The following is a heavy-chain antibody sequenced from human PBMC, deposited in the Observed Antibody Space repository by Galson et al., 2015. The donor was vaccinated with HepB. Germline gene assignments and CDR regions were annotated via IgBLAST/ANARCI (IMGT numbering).Heavy chain of an antibody. CDR1: GGSISSGGYY. V-gene: IGHV4-31*03. Sequence: TLSLTCTVSGGSISSGGYYWSWIRQHPGKGLEWIGYIYYSGSTYYNPSLKSRVTISVDTSKNQFSLKLSSVTAADTAVYYCARDHSNPYYYGSGSWFDPWGQGTLVTVSS. J-gene: IGHJ5*02. CDR3: ARDHSNPYYYGSGSWFDP. CDR2: IYYSGST. D-gene: IGHD3-10*01.